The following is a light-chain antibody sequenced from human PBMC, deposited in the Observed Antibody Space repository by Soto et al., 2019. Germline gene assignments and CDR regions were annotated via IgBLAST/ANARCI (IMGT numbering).Light chain of an antibody. CDR2: EGS. J-gene: IGLJ2*01. V-gene: IGLV2-23*01. CDR1: SSDVGSYNL. CDR3: CSYAGSSTVV. Sequence: QSVLTQPASVSGSPGQSITISRTGTSSDVGSYNLVSWYQQHPVKAPKLMIYEGSKRPSGVSNRFSGSKSGNTASLTISGLQAEDEADYYCCSYAGSSTVVFGGGTKLTVL.